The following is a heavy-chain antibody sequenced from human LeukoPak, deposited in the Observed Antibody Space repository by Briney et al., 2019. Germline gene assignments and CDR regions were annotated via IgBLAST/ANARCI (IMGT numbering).Heavy chain of an antibody. Sequence: GESLKISCAASGFTFSSYAMHWVRQAPGKGLEYVSAISSNGGSTYYANSVKGRFTISRDNSKNTLYLQMGSLRAEDMAVYYCARSEDYDYVWGSYRYIFDYWGQGTLVTVSS. CDR1: GFTFSSYA. CDR3: ARSEDYDYVWGSYRYIFDY. J-gene: IGHJ4*02. D-gene: IGHD3-16*02. V-gene: IGHV3-64*01. CDR2: ISSNGGST.